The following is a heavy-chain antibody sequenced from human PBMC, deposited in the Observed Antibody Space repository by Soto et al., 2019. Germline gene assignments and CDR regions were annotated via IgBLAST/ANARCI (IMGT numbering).Heavy chain of an antibody. V-gene: IGHV1-2*04. CDR2: INPNSGGT. CDR1: GYTFTGYY. J-gene: IGHJ5*02. D-gene: IGHD2-15*01. CDR3: ARADIAGWWFDP. Sequence: ASVKVSCKASGYTFTGYYMHWVRQAPGQGLEWMGWINPNSGGTKYAQKFQGWVTMTRDTSISTAYMELSRLRSDDTAVYYCARADIAGWWFDPWGQGTLVTVSS.